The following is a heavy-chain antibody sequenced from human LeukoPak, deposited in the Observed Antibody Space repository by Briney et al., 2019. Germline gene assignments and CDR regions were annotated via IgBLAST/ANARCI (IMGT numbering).Heavy chain of an antibody. CDR1: GGSISSGGYF. V-gene: IGHV4-31*03. CDR3: AAAGVLWFGERGAFDI. Sequence: KSSETLSLTCTVSGGSISSGGYFWSWIRQHPGKGLEWIGYIYNSGGTYYNPSLESRVTISVDTSNNQFSLNLSSVTAADTAVYYCAAAGVLWFGERGAFDIWGQGTMVTVSS. J-gene: IGHJ3*02. D-gene: IGHD3-10*01. CDR2: IYNSGGT.